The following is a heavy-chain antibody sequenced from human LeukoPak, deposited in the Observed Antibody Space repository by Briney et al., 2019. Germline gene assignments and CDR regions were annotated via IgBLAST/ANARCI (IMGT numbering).Heavy chain of an antibody. D-gene: IGHD3-22*01. J-gene: IGHJ6*02. V-gene: IGHV3-30*18. CDR1: GFTFSRFG. Sequence: GGSLRLSCAASGFTFSRFGMHWVRQAPGKGLEWVTVISYDGSNTYYADSVKGRFTISRDNSKNTLYLQTNSLRAEDTAVYYCAKSGGYYYDKHFYGLDVWGQGTAVTVSS. CDR3: AKSGGYYYDKHFYGLDV. CDR2: ISYDGSNT.